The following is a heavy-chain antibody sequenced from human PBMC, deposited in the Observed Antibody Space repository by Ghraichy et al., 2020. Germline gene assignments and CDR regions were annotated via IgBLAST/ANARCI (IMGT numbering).Heavy chain of an antibody. CDR3: ARVVPESPFDY. V-gene: IGHV1-2*04. CDR2: INPNSGGT. J-gene: IGHJ4*02. CDR1: GYTFTGYY. Sequence: ASVKVSCKASGYTFTGYYMHWVRQAPGQGLEWMGWINPNSGGTNYAQKFQGWVTMTRDTSISTAYMELSRLRSDDTAVYYCARVVPESPFDYWGQGTLVRVSS.